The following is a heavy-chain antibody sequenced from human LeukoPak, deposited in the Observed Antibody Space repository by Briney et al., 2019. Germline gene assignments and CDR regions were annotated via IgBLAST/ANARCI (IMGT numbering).Heavy chain of an antibody. CDR1: GYTFTGYY. V-gene: IGHV1-2*06. CDR3: AKSRYSGNQRSAFDI. CDR2: INPNSGGT. J-gene: IGHJ3*02. Sequence: ASVKVSCKASGYTFTGYYMHWVRQAPGQGLEWMGRINPNSGGTNYAQKFQGRVTMTRDTSISTVYMELSRLRSDDTAVYYCAKSRYSGNQRSAFDIWGQGTMVTVSS. D-gene: IGHD1-26*01.